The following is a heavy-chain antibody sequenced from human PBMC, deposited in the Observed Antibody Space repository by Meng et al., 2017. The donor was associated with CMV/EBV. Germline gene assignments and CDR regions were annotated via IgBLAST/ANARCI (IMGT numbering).Heavy chain of an antibody. CDR3: ARDAGYCSSTSCEHYYGMDV. CDR2: IIPIFGTA. D-gene: IGHD2-2*01. V-gene: IGHV1-69*05. CDR1: GGTFSSYA. Sequence: VKVSCKASGGTFSSYAISWVRQAPGQGLEWMGGIIPIFGTANYAQKFQGRVTITTDESTSTAYMELSSLRSEDTAVYYCARDAGYCSSTSCEHYYGMDVWGQGTTVTVSS. J-gene: IGHJ6*02.